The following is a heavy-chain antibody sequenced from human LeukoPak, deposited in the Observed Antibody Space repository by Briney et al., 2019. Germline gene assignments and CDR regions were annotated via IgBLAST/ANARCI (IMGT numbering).Heavy chain of an antibody. CDR2: INWNGGST. CDR3: ARGWIAVAGTDYYYYMDV. V-gene: IGHV3-20*04. CDR1: GFTFDDYG. Sequence: GGSLRLSCAASGFTFDDYGMSWVRQAPGKGLEWVSGINWNGGSTGYADSVKGRFTISRDNAKNSLYLQMNSLRAEDPALYYCARGWIAVAGTDYYYYMDVWGKGTTVTVSS. J-gene: IGHJ6*03. D-gene: IGHD6-19*01.